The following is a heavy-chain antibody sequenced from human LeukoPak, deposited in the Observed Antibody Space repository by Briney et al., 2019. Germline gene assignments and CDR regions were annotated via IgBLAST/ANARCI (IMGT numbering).Heavy chain of an antibody. Sequence: ASVTVSCKASGGTFSSYAISWVRQAPGQGLEWMGGIIPIFGTANYAQKFQGRVTITADKSTSTAYMELSSLRSEDTAVYYCARDSTMVRGVIWGYYYGMDVWGKGTTVTVSS. CDR3: ARDSTMVRGVIWGYYYGMDV. CDR1: GGTFSSYA. D-gene: IGHD3-10*01. V-gene: IGHV1-69*06. J-gene: IGHJ6*04. CDR2: IIPIFGTA.